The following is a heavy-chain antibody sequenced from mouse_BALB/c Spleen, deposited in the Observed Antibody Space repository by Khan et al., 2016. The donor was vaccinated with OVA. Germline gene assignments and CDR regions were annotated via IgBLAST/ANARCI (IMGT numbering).Heavy chain of an antibody. J-gene: IGHJ3*01. V-gene: IGHV1S81*02. Sequence: QIQLVQSGAELVKPGASVKLSCKASGYTFSSYYMYWLKQRPGQGLEWIGEINPSNGGTNFNEKFKSKATLTVDKSSSTAYIQLSSLTAEDSAVYYGTRRGTARATLWFAYWGQGTLVTVSA. CDR3: TRRGTARATLWFAY. CDR1: GYTFSSYY. CDR2: INPSNGGT. D-gene: IGHD3-2*01.